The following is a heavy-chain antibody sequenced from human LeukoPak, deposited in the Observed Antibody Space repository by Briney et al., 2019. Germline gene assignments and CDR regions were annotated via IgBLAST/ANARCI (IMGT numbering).Heavy chain of an antibody. Sequence: HPGGSLRLSCAASGFTFSSYGMHWVRQAPGKGLEWVAVIWYDGSNKYYADSVKGRFTISRDNSKNTLYLQMNRLRAEDTAVYYCAKDRVPGGYYDFWSGYYSDFDYWGQGTLVTVSS. D-gene: IGHD3-3*01. CDR3: AKDRVPGGYYDFWSGYYSDFDY. CDR2: IWYDGSNK. CDR1: GFTFSSYG. J-gene: IGHJ4*02. V-gene: IGHV3-33*06.